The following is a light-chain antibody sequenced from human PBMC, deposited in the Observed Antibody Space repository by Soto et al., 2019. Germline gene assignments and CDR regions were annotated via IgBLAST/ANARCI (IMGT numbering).Light chain of an antibody. Sequence: QSALTQPASVSGSPGQSITISCTGTSSDVGGYNYVSWYQQHPGKAPKLMICEVSNRPSGVSNRLSGSKSGNTASLTISGLQAEDEADYYCSSYTSSSTLVFGTGTKVTVL. V-gene: IGLV2-14*01. CDR3: SSYTSSSTLV. J-gene: IGLJ1*01. CDR1: SSDVGGYNY. CDR2: EVS.